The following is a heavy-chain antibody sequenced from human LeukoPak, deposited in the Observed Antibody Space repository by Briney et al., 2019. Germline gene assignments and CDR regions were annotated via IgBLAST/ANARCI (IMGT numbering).Heavy chain of an antibody. V-gene: IGHV4-39*01. Sequence: PSETLSLTCSVSGGSISNSSYYWGWIRQLPGKGLEWIGSIFYSGTTFYNPSLESRVTISVDTSKNQFSLKLSSVTAADTAMYYCASHSSYVSPFRSWGRGPLVTVSP. J-gene: IGHJ5*02. CDR1: GGSISNSSYY. D-gene: IGHD3-10*02. CDR2: IFYSGTT. CDR3: ASHSSYVSPFRS.